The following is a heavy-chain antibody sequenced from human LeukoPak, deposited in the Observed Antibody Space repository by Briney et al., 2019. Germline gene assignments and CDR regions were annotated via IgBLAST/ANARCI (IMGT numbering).Heavy chain of an antibody. V-gene: IGHV4-59*01. CDR1: GGSISSYY. D-gene: IGHD2-2*01. CDR3: VRGYQLLPDAFDI. J-gene: IGHJ3*02. CDR2: ISYSGST. Sequence: PSETLSLTCTVSGGSISSYYWSWIRQPPGKGLEWIGYISYSGSTKYNPSLKSRVTISLDTSKNQFSLKLSSVTAADTAVYYCVRGYQLLPDAFDIWGQGTMVTVSS.